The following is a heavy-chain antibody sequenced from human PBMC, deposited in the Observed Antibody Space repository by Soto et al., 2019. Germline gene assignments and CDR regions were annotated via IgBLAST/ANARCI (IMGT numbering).Heavy chain of an antibody. CDR3: AGEYGSGWRPMDV. Sequence: SETLSLTCTVSGDSMRHSVYYWGWIRQPPGRGLEWIGRVYYSGNTHYNPSLKSRVAMSVDPSRNQFSLKLSSVTAADTAVYYCAGEYGSGWRPMDVWGQGTTVTVSS. CDR1: GDSMRHSVYY. J-gene: IGHJ6*02. V-gene: IGHV4-39*07. CDR2: VYYSGNT. D-gene: IGHD6-19*01.